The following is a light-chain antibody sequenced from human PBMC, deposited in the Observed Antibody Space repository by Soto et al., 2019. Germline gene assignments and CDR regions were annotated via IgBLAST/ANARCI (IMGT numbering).Light chain of an antibody. CDR1: QSVNSRF. V-gene: IGKV3-20*01. J-gene: IGKJ3*01. CDR2: GVS. Sequence: DIVLTQSPGTLSLSPGERATLSCRASQSVNSRFLAWYQQKPGQAPSLLIYGVSSRATGIPDRFSGSGSGTDFTLIISRLEPEDFAVYYCQHYDGPPFTFGPGTKVDIK. CDR3: QHYDGPPFT.